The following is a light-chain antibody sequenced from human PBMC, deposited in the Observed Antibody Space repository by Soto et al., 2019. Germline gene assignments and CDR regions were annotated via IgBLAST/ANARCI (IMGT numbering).Light chain of an antibody. Sequence: ETVLTHSPATLSLSPGERATLSFRTSQSVSIYLAWYQQKPGQAPRLLIYDASKRAPGIPARFSGSGSGTDFTLTISSLQSEDFAVYYCQQYNNWPPLTFGGGTKVDIK. V-gene: IGKV3-11*01. CDR3: QQYNNWPPLT. CDR2: DAS. CDR1: QSVSIY. J-gene: IGKJ4*01.